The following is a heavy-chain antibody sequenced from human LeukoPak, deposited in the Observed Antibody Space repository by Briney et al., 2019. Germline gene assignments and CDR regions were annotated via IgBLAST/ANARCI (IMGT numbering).Heavy chain of an antibody. V-gene: IGHV3-23*01. CDR2: IRGSGGST. D-gene: IGHD3-10*01. Sequence: GGSLRLSCAASGFTFSSYAMSWVRQAPGKGLEWVAAIRGSGGSTYYANSVKGRFTISRDNSKNTLYLQMGSLRAEDTAVYYCARDVSGSGSPHYYYYMDVWGKGTTVTVSS. CDR3: ARDVSGSGSPHYYYYMDV. CDR1: GFTFSSYA. J-gene: IGHJ6*03.